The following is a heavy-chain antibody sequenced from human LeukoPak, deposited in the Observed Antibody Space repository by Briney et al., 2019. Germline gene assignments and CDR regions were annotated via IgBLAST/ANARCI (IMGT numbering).Heavy chain of an antibody. CDR1: GYSFTSYW. CDR3: ARLYDSSGYFDGIYAFDI. J-gene: IGHJ3*02. Sequence: GESLKISCKGSGYSFTSYWIGWVRQMPGKGLEWMGIIYPGDSDTRYSPSFQGQVTISADKSISTAYLQWSSLKASHPAMYYCARLYDSSGYFDGIYAFDIWGQGTMLTVSS. V-gene: IGHV5-51*01. CDR2: IYPGDSDT. D-gene: IGHD3-22*01.